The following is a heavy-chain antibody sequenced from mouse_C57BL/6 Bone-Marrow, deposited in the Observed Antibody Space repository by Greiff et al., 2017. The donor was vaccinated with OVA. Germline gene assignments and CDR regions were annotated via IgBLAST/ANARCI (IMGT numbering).Heavy chain of an antibody. V-gene: IGHV5-4*01. J-gene: IGHJ2*01. D-gene: IGHD2-3*01. CDR1: GFTFSSYA. CDR2: ISDGGSYT. CDR3: ARIYDYFFDY. Sequence: EVQRVESGGGLVKPGGSLKLSCAASGFTFSSYAMSWVRQTPEKRLEWVATISDGGSYTYYPDNVKGRFTISRDNAKNNLYLQMSHLKSEDTAMYYCARIYDYFFDYWGQGTTLTVSS.